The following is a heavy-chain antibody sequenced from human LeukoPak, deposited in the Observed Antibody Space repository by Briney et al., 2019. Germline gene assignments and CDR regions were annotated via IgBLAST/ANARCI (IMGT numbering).Heavy chain of an antibody. CDR1: GGSISSSNW. CDR3: ARSGWPNWFDP. D-gene: IGHD6-19*01. J-gene: IGHJ5*02. V-gene: IGHV4-4*02. Sequence: SGTLSLTCAVSGGSISSSNWWSWVRQPPGKGLEWIGYIYYSGSTNYNPSLKSRVTISVDTSKNQFSLKLSSVTAADTAVYYCARSGWPNWFDPWGQGTLVTVSS. CDR2: IYYSGST.